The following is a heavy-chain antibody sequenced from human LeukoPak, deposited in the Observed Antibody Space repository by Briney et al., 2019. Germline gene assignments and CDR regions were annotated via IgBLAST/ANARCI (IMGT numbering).Heavy chain of an antibody. CDR2: ISSSNGFI. J-gene: IGHJ4*02. Sequence: PGGSLRLSCAASGFTFSDYSMNWVRQAPGKGLEWVSSISSSNGFIYYGDSVKGRFTISRDNAKNSLYLQMNSLRAEDTAVYYCAKDDDGYCSGGSCTPGYWGQGTLVTVSS. V-gene: IGHV3-21*01. CDR1: GFTFSDYS. D-gene: IGHD2-15*01. CDR3: AKDDDGYCSGGSCTPGY.